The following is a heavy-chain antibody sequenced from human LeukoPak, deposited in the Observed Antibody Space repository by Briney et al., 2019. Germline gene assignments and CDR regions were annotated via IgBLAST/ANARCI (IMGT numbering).Heavy chain of an antibody. CDR1: GFTFSSYG. D-gene: IGHD3-3*01. J-gene: IGHJ4*02. Sequence: GGSLRLSCAESGFTFSSYGMHWVRQAPGKGLEWVAFIRYDGSNKYYADSVKGRFTISRDNSKNTLYLQMNSLRAEDTAVYYCAKDPQYYDFWSGSILYYFDYWGQGTLVTVSS. CDR3: AKDPQYYDFWSGSILYYFDY. V-gene: IGHV3-30*02. CDR2: IRYDGSNK.